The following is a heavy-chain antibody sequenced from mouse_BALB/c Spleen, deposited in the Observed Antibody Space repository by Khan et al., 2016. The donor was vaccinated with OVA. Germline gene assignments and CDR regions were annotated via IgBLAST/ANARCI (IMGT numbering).Heavy chain of an antibody. V-gene: IGHV3-2*02. CDR2: ISYSGNT. J-gene: IGHJ2*01. Sequence: EVKLEVSGPGLVKPSQSLSLTCTVTGYSITSDYAWNWIRQFPGNKLEWMGFISYSGNTNYNPSLQSRISITRDTSENQFFLQLNSVTTEDTATYYCARVYGGDFDYWGQGTTLTVSS. CDR1: GYSITSDYA. D-gene: IGHD1-1*01. CDR3: ARVYGGDFDY.